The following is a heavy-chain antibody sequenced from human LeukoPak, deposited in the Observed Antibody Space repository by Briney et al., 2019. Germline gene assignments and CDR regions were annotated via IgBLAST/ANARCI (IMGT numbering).Heavy chain of an antibody. V-gene: IGHV3-33*01. Sequence: GGSLRLSCAASGFTFSSYGMHRVRQAPGKGLEWVAVIWYDGSNKYYADSVKGRFTISRDNSKNTLYLQMNSLRAEDTAVYYCARDRGDKPRQSPPGYWGQGTLVTVSS. CDR2: IWYDGSNK. J-gene: IGHJ4*02. D-gene: IGHD2-21*02. CDR3: ARDRGDKPRQSPPGY. CDR1: GFTFSSYG.